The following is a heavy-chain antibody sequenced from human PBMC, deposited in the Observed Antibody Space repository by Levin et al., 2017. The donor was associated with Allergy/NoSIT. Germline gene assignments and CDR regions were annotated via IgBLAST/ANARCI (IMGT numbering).Heavy chain of an antibody. D-gene: IGHD2-8*01. V-gene: IGHV2-70*04. Sequence: SGPTLVKPTQTLRLTCTFSGFSLTAGGMRLSWIRQPPGKALEWLARIDWDDDKFYTPSLETSPTISKDTSENQVDPPLTNMEAVDTATYYCARMASCISGVCSFDYWGQGILVTVSS. J-gene: IGHJ4*02. CDR3: ARMASCISGVCSFDY. CDR2: IDWDDDK. CDR1: GFSLTAGGMR.